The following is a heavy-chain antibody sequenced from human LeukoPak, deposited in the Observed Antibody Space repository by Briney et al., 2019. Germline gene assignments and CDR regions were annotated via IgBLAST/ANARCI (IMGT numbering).Heavy chain of an antibody. V-gene: IGHV3-66*01. Sequence: GGSLRLSCAASGFTVSSNYMSWVRQAPGKGLEWVSVIYSGGSTYYADSVKGRFTISRDNSKNTLYLQMNSLRAEDTAVYYCARGIGPAMVRGDAPHWGQGTLVTVSS. CDR3: ARGIGPAMVRGDAPH. CDR1: GFTVSSNY. D-gene: IGHD3-10*01. J-gene: IGHJ1*01. CDR2: IYSGGST.